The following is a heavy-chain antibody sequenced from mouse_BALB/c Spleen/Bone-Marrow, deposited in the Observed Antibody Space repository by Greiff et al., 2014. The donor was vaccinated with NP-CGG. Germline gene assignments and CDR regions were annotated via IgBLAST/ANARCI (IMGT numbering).Heavy chain of an antibody. CDR1: GYSFTGYY. Sequence: EVQLQQSGPELVKPGPSVKISCKASGYSFTGYYMRWVKQSHGKSLEWIGEINPYNGGTSYNQKFKGKATLTVDTSSSTAFMELHSLTSEDSSVYYCARQLYGNYAYWGQGTLVTVSA. J-gene: IGHJ3*01. CDR3: ARQLYGNYAY. CDR2: INPYNGGT. D-gene: IGHD2-10*02. V-gene: IGHV1S30*01.